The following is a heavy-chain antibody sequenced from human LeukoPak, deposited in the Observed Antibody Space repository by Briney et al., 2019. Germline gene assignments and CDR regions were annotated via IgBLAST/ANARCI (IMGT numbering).Heavy chain of an antibody. CDR1: GFTFSRYG. Sequence: PGGSLRLSCAASGFTFSRYGMNWVRQTPGKGLEWVAFIRYDGSKEYYGDSVKGRFTISRDNSKNSVYLQMRSLRPEDTAMYYCAKWDYYDVNGCYYFDYWGQGTQVTVSS. CDR2: IRYDGSKE. J-gene: IGHJ4*02. D-gene: IGHD3-22*01. CDR3: AKWDYYDVNGCYYFDY. V-gene: IGHV3-30*02.